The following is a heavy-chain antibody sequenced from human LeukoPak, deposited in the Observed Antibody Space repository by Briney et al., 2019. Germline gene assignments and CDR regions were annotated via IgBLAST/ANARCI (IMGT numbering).Heavy chain of an antibody. J-gene: IGHJ3*02. CDR2: IIPIFGTA. CDR1: GGTFSSYA. CDR3: ARGRGYYDSSGWSHDAFDI. V-gene: IGHV1-69*06. Sequence: SVKVSCKASGGTFSSYAISWVRQAPGQGLEWMGGIIPIFGTANYAQKFQGRVTITADKSTSTAYMELSSLRSEDTAVYYCARGRGYYDSSGWSHDAFDIWGQGTMVTVSS. D-gene: IGHD3-22*01.